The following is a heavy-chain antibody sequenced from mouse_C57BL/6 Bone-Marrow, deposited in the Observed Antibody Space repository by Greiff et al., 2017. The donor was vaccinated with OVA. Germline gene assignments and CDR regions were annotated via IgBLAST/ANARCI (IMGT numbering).Heavy chain of an antibody. D-gene: IGHD2-4*01. V-gene: IGHV1-69*01. Sequence: QVQLQQPGAELVMPGASVKLSCKASGYTFTSYWMHWVKQRPGQGLEWIGEIDPSDSYTNYNQKLKGKSTLTVDKSSSTAYMQLSSLTSEDSAVYYCAIERDYGLFAYWGQGTLVTGSA. J-gene: IGHJ3*01. CDR3: AIERDYGLFAY. CDR1: GYTFTSYW. CDR2: IDPSDSYT.